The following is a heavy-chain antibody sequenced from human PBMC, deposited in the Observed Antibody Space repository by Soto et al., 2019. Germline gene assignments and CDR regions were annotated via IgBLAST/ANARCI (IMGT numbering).Heavy chain of an antibody. D-gene: IGHD3-9*01. Sequence: PGESLKISCKGSGYSFTSYWIGWVRQMPGKGLEWMGIIYPGDSDTRYSPSFQGQVTISADKSISTAYLQWSSLKASDTATYYCARAYDILTGYYKDAFDIWGQGTMVTVSS. CDR1: GYSFTSYW. J-gene: IGHJ3*02. V-gene: IGHV5-51*01. CDR2: IYPGDSDT. CDR3: ARAYDILTGYYKDAFDI.